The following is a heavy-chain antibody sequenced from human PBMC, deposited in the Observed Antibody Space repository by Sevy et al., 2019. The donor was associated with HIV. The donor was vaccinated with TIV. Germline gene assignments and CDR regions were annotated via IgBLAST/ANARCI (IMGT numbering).Heavy chain of an antibody. CDR3: AKDFCSGGSCYSAFVS. Sequence: ASVKVSGKASGFSFTSYIMHWVRQAPGQRLEWIGWVNAGNGDTKYSQKFQGRVTITRDTSASTAYMELNSLRSEDTAVYYCAKDFCSGGSCYSAFVSWGQGTLVTVSS. J-gene: IGHJ5*02. CDR1: GFSFTSYI. V-gene: IGHV1-3*01. CDR2: VNAGNGDT. D-gene: IGHD2-15*01.